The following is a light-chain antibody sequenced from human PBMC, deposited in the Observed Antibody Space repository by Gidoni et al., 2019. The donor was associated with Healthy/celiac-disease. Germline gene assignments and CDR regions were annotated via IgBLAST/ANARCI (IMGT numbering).Light chain of an antibody. V-gene: IGKV1-33*01. Sequence: DIQITKSPSSLSASVGDRVTITCQASQDISNYLNWYQQKPGKAPKLLIYDASNLETGVPSRFSGSGSGTDFTFTISSLQPEDIATYYCQQYDNRPQLTFGGXTKVEIK. CDR3: QQYDNRPQLT. CDR2: DAS. J-gene: IGKJ4*01. CDR1: QDISNY.